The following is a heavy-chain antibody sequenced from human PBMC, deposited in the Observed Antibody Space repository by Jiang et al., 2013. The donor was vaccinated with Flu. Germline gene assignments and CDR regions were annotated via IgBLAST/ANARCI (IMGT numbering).Heavy chain of an antibody. CDR3: AKGGIVVVPANKGIDP. Sequence: QLLESGGGVVQPGRSLRLSCAASGFTFSSYGMHWVRQAPGKGLEWVAVISYDGSNKYYADSVKGRFTISRDNSKNTLYLQMNSLRAEDTAVYYCAKGGIVVVPANKGIDPWGQGTLVTVSS. J-gene: IGHJ5*02. D-gene: IGHD2-2*01. CDR2: ISYDGSNK. CDR1: GFTFSSYG. V-gene: IGHV3-30*18.